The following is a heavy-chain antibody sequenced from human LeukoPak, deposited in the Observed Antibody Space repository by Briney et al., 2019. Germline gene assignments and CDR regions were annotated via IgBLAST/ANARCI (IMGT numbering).Heavy chain of an antibody. V-gene: IGHV3-21*01. J-gene: IGHJ4*02. CDR3: ARTSGYCSSTSCQWGDY. CDR1: GFTVSSNY. CDR2: ISSSSSYI. D-gene: IGHD2-2*03. Sequence: GGSLRLSCAVSGFTVSSNYMSWVRQTPGKGLEWVSSISSSSSYIYYADSVKGRFTISRDNAKNSLYLQMNSLRAEDTAVYYCARTSGYCSSTSCQWGDYWGQGTLVTVSS.